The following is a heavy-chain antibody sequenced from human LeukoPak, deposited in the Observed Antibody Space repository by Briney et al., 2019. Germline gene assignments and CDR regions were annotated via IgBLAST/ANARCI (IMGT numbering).Heavy chain of an antibody. Sequence: SETLSLTCTVSGGSISSHSYYWGWIRQPPGEGLEWIGSISYGGSTYYNPSLKSRVTVSVDTSKNQFSMNLNSVTAADTAVYYCARHQRESAYDSNYFDYWGQGTLVTVSS. J-gene: IGHJ4*02. CDR2: ISYGGST. V-gene: IGHV4-39*01. D-gene: IGHD5-12*01. CDR1: GGSISSHSYY. CDR3: ARHQRESAYDSNYFDY.